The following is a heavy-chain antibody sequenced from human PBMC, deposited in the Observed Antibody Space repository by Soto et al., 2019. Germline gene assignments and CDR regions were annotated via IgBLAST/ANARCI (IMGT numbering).Heavy chain of an antibody. CDR2: ISGSGGST. D-gene: IGHD1-20*01. CDR1: GFTFSSYA. CDR3: AKDVTGFPIPLDY. V-gene: IGHV3-23*01. Sequence: GGSLRLSCAASGFTFSSYAMSWVRQAPGKGLEWVSAISGSGGSTYYADSVKGRFTISRDNSKNTLYLQMNSLGAEDTAVYYCAKDVTGFPIPLDYWGQGTLVTVSS. J-gene: IGHJ4*02.